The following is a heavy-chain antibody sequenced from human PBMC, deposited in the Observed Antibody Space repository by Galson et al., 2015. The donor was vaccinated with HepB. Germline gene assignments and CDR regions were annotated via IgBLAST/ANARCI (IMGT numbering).Heavy chain of an antibody. CDR2: ISNDGSNK. J-gene: IGHJ4*02. D-gene: IGHD7-27*01. V-gene: IGHV3-30*18. CDR3: AKAAPGDGNFDY. CDR1: GFTFSGSG. Sequence: SLRLSCAASGFTFSGSGIHWVRQAPGKGLEWVAVISNDGSNKYYADSVKGRFTISRDNSKKTLYLQMNSLRSEDTAVYYCAKAAPGDGNFDYWGQGTLVTVSS.